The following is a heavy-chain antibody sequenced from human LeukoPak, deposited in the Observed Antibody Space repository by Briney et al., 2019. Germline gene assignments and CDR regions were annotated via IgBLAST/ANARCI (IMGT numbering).Heavy chain of an antibody. V-gene: IGHV4-61*05. J-gene: IGHJ2*01. CDR2: IYYSGST. CDR3: ARVGSSWDWYFDL. D-gene: IGHD6-13*01. CDR1: GGSISSSSYY. Sequence: SETLSLTCTVSGGSISSSSYYWGWIRQPPGKGLEWIGYIYYSGSTNYNPSLKSRVTISVDTSKNQFSLKLSSVTAADTAVYYCARVGSSWDWYFDLWGRGTLVTVSS.